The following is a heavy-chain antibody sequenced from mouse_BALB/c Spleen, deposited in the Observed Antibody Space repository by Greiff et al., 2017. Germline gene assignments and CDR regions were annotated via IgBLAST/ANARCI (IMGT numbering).Heavy chain of an antibody. Sequence: QVQLQQSGAELMKPGASVKISCKATGYTFSSYWIEWVKQRPGHGLKWIGEILPGSGSTNYNEKFKGKATFTADTSSNTAYMQLSSLTSEDSAVYYCARPERYDDGWFADWGQGTLVTVSA. CDR1: GYTFSSYW. CDR3: ARPERYDDGWFAD. J-gene: IGHJ3*01. CDR2: ILPGSGST. D-gene: IGHD2-14*01. V-gene: IGHV1-9*01.